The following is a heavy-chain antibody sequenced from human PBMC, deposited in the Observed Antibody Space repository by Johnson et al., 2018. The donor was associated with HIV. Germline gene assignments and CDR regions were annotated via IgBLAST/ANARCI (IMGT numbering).Heavy chain of an antibody. CDR1: GFSFNSYA. CDR3: AKDISQWLIRAFDI. Sequence: QMQLVESGGGVVQPGRSLRLSCAASGFSFNSYAMHWVRQAPGKGLEWVAVLSYAGTNEYYADSVKGRFTISRDNSKNTLYLQMNSLRAEDTAVYYCAKDISQWLIRAFDIWGQGTMVTVSS. CDR2: LSYAGTNE. V-gene: IGHV3-30*04. J-gene: IGHJ3*02. D-gene: IGHD5-12*01.